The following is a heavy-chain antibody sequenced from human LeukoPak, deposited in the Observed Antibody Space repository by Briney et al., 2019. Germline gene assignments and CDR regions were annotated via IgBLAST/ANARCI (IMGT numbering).Heavy chain of an antibody. V-gene: IGHV4-39*01. Sequence: KPSETLSLTCTVSGGSISSSSYYWGWIRQPPGKGLEWIGSIYYSGSTYYNPSLKSRVTISVDTSKNQFSLKLSSVTAADTAVYYCARTYYYDSSGYYLGYYFDYWGQGTLVTVSS. D-gene: IGHD3-22*01. CDR2: IYYSGST. J-gene: IGHJ4*02. CDR1: GGSISSSSYY. CDR3: ARTYYYDSSGYYLGYYFDY.